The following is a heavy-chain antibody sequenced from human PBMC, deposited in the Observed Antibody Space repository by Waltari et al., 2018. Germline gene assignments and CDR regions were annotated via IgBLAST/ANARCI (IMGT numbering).Heavy chain of an antibody. V-gene: IGHV3-48*03. D-gene: IGHD6-25*01. CDR2: ITSSGSTI. CDR1: GFTLSSYE. CDR3: ARPGRQQRPGY. Sequence: EVQLVESGGGLVQPGGSLRLSCAVSGFTLSSYEMNWVRQAPGKGLEWVSYITSSGSTIYYADSVKGRFTISRDNAKNSLYLQMNSLRVEDTAVYYCARPGRQQRPGYWGQGTLVTVSS. J-gene: IGHJ4*02.